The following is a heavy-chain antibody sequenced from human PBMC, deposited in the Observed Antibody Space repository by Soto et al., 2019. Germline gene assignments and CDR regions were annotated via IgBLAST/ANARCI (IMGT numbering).Heavy chain of an antibody. J-gene: IGHJ4*02. Sequence: QVQLVQSGAEVKKPGSSVKVSCKASGGTFSSYTISWVRQAPGQGLEWLGRIIPILGIANYAQKFQGRVTITADKSTSTADMELSSLRSEDTAVYYCARGGIAVAGTLTWGQGPLVTVSS. D-gene: IGHD6-19*01. CDR1: GGTFSSYT. CDR2: IIPILGIA. CDR3: ARGGIAVAGTLT. V-gene: IGHV1-69*02.